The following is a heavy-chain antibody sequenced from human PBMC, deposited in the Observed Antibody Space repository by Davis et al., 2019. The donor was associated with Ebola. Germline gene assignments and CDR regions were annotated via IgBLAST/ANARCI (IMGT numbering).Heavy chain of an antibody. Sequence: PGGSLRLSCAASGLTVSGYYMSWVRQAPGKGLEYVAAISTDGGGTYYANSVKGRFTISRDNSKNTLYLQMGSLRVDDMAVYYCARKFSSGTYWIDYWGRGTLVTVSS. CDR3: ARKFSSGTYWIDY. D-gene: IGHD3-10*01. CDR2: ISTDGGGT. J-gene: IGHJ4*02. V-gene: IGHV3-64*01. CDR1: GLTVSGYY.